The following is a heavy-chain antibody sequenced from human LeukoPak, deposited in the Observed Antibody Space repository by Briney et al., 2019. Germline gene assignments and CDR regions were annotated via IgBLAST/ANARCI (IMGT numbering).Heavy chain of an antibody. V-gene: IGHV3-23*01. CDR1: GFTFSSYS. D-gene: IGHD3-16*01. CDR3: ATSWGPDTSAFRWGRDGMDV. Sequence: GGSLRLSCAASGFTFSSYSMNWVRQAPGKGLEWVSAISKSGDHTYYAASAKGRFTIYRDNSKNTQYLQMNSLRAEDTAVYYCATSWGPDTSAFRWGRDGMDVWGQGTTVIVSS. J-gene: IGHJ6*02. CDR2: ISKSGDHT.